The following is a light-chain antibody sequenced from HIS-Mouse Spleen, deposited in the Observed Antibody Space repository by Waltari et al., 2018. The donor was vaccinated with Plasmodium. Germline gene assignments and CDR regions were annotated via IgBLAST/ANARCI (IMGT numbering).Light chain of an antibody. CDR3: QQYNNWSFT. Sequence: EIVITQSRANLSVSPGERPTISCRASQSVSSNLDWYQQKPGQPPRLLIYVSSTRATGIPARFSGSGSGTEFTLTISSLQSEDFAVYYCQQYNNWSFTFGPGTKVAIK. CDR1: QSVSSN. CDR2: VSS. V-gene: IGKV3-15*01. J-gene: IGKJ3*01.